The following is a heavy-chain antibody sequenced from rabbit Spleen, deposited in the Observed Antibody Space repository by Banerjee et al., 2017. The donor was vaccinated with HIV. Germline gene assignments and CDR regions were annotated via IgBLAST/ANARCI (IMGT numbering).Heavy chain of an antibody. Sequence: QEQLEESGGGLVQPGASLTLTCKASGIAFSNYNFICWVRQAPGKGLEWIACIDIGSRDFTYIASWAKGRFTISKSSSTTVTLQMTSLTVADTATYFCARDTGSSFSTYGMDLWGPGTLVTVS. J-gene: IGHJ6*01. CDR2: IDIGSRDFT. D-gene: IGHD8-1*01. V-gene: IGHV1S45*01. CDR1: GIAFSNYNF. CDR3: ARDTGSSFSTYGMDL.